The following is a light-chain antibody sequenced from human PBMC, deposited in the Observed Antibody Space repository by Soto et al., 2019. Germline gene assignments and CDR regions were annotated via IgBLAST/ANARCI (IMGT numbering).Light chain of an antibody. CDR3: SSYTSSSTLFV. CDR1: SSDFGGYNY. J-gene: IGLJ1*01. V-gene: IGLV2-14*01. Sequence: QSALTQPASVSGSPGQSITISCTGTSSDFGGYNYVSWYQQHPGKAPKLMIYEVSNRPSGVSNRFSGSKSGNTASLTISGLQAEDEADYYCSSYTSSSTLFVFETGTKVTVL. CDR2: EVS.